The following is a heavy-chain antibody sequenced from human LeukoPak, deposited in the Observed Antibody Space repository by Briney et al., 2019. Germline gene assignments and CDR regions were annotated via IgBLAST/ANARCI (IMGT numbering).Heavy chain of an antibody. CDR1: GGSISSSSYY. Sequence: SETLSLTCTVSGGSISSSSYYWGWIRQPPGKGLAWIGSIYYSGSTYYNPSLKSRVTISVDTSKNQFSLKLSSVTAADTAVYYCANTMVRGVPFDYWGQGTLVTVSS. V-gene: IGHV4-39*01. CDR3: ANTMVRGVPFDY. J-gene: IGHJ4*02. CDR2: IYYSGST. D-gene: IGHD3-10*01.